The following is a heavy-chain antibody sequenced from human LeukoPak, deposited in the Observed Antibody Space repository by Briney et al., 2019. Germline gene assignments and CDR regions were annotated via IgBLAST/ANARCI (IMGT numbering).Heavy chain of an antibody. V-gene: IGHV3-11*06. CDR3: ARTLTAPGHIDY. Sequence: AGGSLRLSCAASGFTFSDYYMGWIRQAPGKGLEWVSYISDSSGFTNYADFVKGRFTISRDNAKNSLYLQMNSLRAEDTAVYYCARTLTAPGHIDYWGQGTLVTVSS. CDR1: GFTFSDYY. CDR2: ISDSSGFT. D-gene: IGHD6-13*01. J-gene: IGHJ4*02.